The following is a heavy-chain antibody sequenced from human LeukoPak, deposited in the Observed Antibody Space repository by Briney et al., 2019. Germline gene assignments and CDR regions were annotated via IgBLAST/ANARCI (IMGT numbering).Heavy chain of an antibody. D-gene: IGHD3-16*01. CDR1: GFTLSDYW. J-gene: IGHJ4*02. CDR2: INNDGSHI. CDR3: ARDGQGDPPHDY. Sequence: GGSLRLSCAASGFTLSDYWMHWVRQAPGKGLVWVSLINNDGSHIAYADSVKGRLTISRDNAKNTLYLQMNSLRAEDTAVYYCARDGQGDPPHDYWGQGTLVTASS. V-gene: IGHV3-74*01.